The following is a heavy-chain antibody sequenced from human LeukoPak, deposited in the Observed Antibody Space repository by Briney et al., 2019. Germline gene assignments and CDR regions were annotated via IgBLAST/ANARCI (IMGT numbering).Heavy chain of an antibody. CDR3: ARALYGYGMDV. CDR2: VHPGDSNI. CDR1: GYSFTSYW. V-gene: IGHV5-51*01. Sequence: GESLKISCKGSGYSFTSYWIGWVRQMPGKGLEWIGIVHPGDSNIKYSPSFQGQVTISADKSISTAYLQWSSLKASDTAMYYCARALYGYGMDVWGQGTTVTVSS. D-gene: IGHD2-15*01. J-gene: IGHJ6*02.